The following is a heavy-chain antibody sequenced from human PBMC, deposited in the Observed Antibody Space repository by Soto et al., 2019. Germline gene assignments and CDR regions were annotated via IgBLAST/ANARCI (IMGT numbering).Heavy chain of an antibody. V-gene: IGHV3-30*18. Sequence: TGGSLRLSCAASGFTFSSYGMHWVRQAPGKGLEWVAVISYDGSNKYYADSVKGRFTISRDNSKNTLYLQMNSLRAEDTAVYYCAKDYDILTGNYYGMDVWGQGPTVTVS. D-gene: IGHD3-9*01. CDR1: GFTFSSYG. CDR2: ISYDGSNK. J-gene: IGHJ6*02. CDR3: AKDYDILTGNYYGMDV.